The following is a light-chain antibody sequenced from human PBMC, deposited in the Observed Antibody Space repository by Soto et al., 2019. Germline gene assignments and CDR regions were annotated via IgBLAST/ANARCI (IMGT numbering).Light chain of an antibody. J-gene: IGLJ1*01. V-gene: IGLV2-14*03. Sequence: QSVLTQPASVSGSPGQSITISCTGTSSDVCAYNFVSWHQQHPGKAPKLMIYNVYDRPSGISYRFSGAKAGNTASLTISGLQGEDEADYSCSPYTVSRTYVFGTGPKVTVL. CDR3: SPYTVSRTYV. CDR1: SSDVCAYNF. CDR2: NVY.